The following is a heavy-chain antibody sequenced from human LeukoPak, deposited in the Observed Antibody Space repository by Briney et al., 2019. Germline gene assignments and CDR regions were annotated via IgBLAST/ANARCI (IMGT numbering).Heavy chain of an antibody. CDR2: ISGSCGST. CDR3: AKNSRGSGSTIDY. J-gene: IGHJ4*02. Sequence: PGGSLRLSCAASGFTFSSYAMSWVRQAPGKGLEWVSAISGSCGSTYYADSVKGRFTISRDNSKNTLYLQMNSLGAEDTAVYYCAKNSRGSGSTIDYWGQGTLVTVSS. V-gene: IGHV3-23*01. CDR1: GFTFSSYA. D-gene: IGHD3-10*01.